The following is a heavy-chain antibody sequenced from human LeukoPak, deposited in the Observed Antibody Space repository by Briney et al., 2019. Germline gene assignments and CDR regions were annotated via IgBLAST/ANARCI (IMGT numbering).Heavy chain of an antibody. CDR3: ARRPGDWFDP. Sequence: GGSLRLSCAASGFTFSNYWMHWVRQAPGKGLVWVSRINSDGSRISYADSVKGRFTISRDNAKNTLYPQMNSLRAEDTAVYYCARRPGDWFDPWGQGTLVTVSS. CDR1: GFTFSNYW. V-gene: IGHV3-74*01. CDR2: INSDGSRI. J-gene: IGHJ5*02. D-gene: IGHD3-10*01.